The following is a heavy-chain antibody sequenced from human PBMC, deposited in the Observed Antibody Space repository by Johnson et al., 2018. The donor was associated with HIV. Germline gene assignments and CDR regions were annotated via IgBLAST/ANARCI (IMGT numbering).Heavy chain of an antibody. CDR2: IYRGGST. D-gene: IGHD5-24*01. CDR3: ARDHSRDEAFDI. J-gene: IGHJ3*02. Sequence: VQLVESGGGLVKPGGSLRLSCAASGFTFSDYYMSWIRQAPGQGLEWVSVIYRGGSTYYADSVKGRFTISRDNSKNTLYLQMNSLRAEDTAVYYCARDHSRDEAFDIWGQGTMVTVSS. CDR1: GFTFSDYY. V-gene: IGHV3-66*01.